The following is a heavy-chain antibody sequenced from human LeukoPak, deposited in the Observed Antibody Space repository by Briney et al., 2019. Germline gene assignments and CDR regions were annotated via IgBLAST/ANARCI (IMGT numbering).Heavy chain of an antibody. Sequence: ASVKVSCKASGFTFTSSTIQWVRQARGKSLEYIGWISVHSGSTNYAQDFQERVTITRDISTDTAYMELSGLRPEDTAVYYCAAERYIANCCWFDPWGQETLVTVPS. CDR3: AAERYIANCCWFDP. J-gene: IGHJ5*02. CDR1: GFTFTSST. D-gene: IGHD1-1*01. V-gene: IGHV1-58*02. CDR2: ISVHSGST.